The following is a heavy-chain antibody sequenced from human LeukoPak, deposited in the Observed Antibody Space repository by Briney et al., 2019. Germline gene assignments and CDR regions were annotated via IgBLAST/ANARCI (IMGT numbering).Heavy chain of an antibody. CDR2: ISSSSSYI. V-gene: IGHV3-21*01. CDR1: GFTFSSYS. J-gene: IGHJ4*02. Sequence: GGSLRLSCAASGFTFSSYSMNWVRQAPGKGLEWVSSISSSSSYIYYAVSVKGRFTISRDNAKNSLYLQMNSLRSEDTAVYYCAREFYVFDYWGQGTLVTVSS. CDR3: AREFYVFDY. D-gene: IGHD5/OR15-5a*01.